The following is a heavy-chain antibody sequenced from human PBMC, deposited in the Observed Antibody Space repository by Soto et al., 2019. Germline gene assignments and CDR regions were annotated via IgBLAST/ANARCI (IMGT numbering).Heavy chain of an antibody. J-gene: IGHJ6*02. D-gene: IGHD3-10*01. CDR2: IRSKAYGGTT. CDR3: TRDQWFGEFVAGGMDV. V-gene: IGHV3-49*04. Sequence: HPGGSLRLSCTASGFTFGDYAMSWVRQAPGKGLEWVGFIRSKAYGGTTEYAASVKDRFTISRDDSKSIAYLQMNSLKTEDTAVYYCTRDQWFGEFVAGGMDVWGQGTTVTVSS. CDR1: GFTFGDYA.